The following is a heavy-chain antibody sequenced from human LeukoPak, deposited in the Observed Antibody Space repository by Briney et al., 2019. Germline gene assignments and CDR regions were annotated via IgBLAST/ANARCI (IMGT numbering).Heavy chain of an antibody. V-gene: IGHV3-74*01. CDR1: GFTFSPYW. CDR2: IKDDGSIT. Sequence: GGSLRLSCAASGFTFSPYWMHWVRQAPGKGLVWVSRIKDDGSITSYADSVKGRFTISRDNAKNTLFLQVSSLRADDTAVYYCTRGDNFDYWGQGTLVTVSS. D-gene: IGHD3-16*01. CDR3: TRGDNFDY. J-gene: IGHJ4*02.